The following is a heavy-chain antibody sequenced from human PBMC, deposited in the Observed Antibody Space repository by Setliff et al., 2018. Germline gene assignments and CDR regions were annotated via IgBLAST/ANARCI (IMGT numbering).Heavy chain of an antibody. V-gene: IGHV1-2*04. CDR1: GYTFTGYY. CDR2: INPNSGGT. D-gene: IGHD2-2*01. CDR3: ARAGYELGQYNWFDP. Sequence: RASVKVSCKASGYTFTGYYMHWVRQAPGQGLEWMGWINPNSGGTNYAQKFQGWVTMTRDTSISTAYMELSSLRSEDTAVYYCARAGYELGQYNWFDPWGQGTLVTVSS. J-gene: IGHJ5*02.